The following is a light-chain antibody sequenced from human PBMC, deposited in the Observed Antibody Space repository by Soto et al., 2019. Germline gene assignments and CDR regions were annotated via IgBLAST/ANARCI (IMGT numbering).Light chain of an antibody. CDR3: QSADSSGTYV. J-gene: IGLJ1*01. CDR1: ALPKQY. Sequence: SSELTQPPSVSVSPGQTARITCSGDALPKQYAYWYQQEPGQAPVLVIYKDSERPSGIPERFSGSSSGTTVTLTISGVQAEDEADYYCQSADSSGTYVFGTGTKLTVL. V-gene: IGLV3-25*03. CDR2: KDS.